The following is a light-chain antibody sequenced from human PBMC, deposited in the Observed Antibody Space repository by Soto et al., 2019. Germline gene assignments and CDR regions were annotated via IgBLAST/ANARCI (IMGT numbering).Light chain of an antibody. Sequence: QSALAQPASVSGSPGQSITISCTGTSSDVGGYNYVSWYQQHPGKAPKLMIYDVSNRPSGIPDRFSGSKSGTSATLGITGLQTGDEADYYCGTWDSSLSAIVFGTGTKVTVL. CDR2: DVS. V-gene: IGLV2-14*01. CDR3: GTWDSSLSAIV. CDR1: SSDVGGYNY. J-gene: IGLJ1*01.